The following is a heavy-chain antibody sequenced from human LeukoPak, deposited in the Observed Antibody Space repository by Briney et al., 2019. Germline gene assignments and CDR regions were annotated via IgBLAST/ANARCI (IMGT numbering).Heavy chain of an antibody. D-gene: IGHD6-13*01. V-gene: IGHV3-23*01. CDR3: ARAIAAAGTGATTFDY. J-gene: IGHJ4*02. CDR1: GFTFSSYA. CDR2: ISGSGGST. Sequence: GGSLRLSCAASGFTFSSYAMSWVRQAPGKGLEWVSAISGSGGSTYYADSVKGRFTISRDDSKNTLYLQMNSLRAEDTAVYYCARAIAAAGTGATTFDYWGQGTLVTVSS.